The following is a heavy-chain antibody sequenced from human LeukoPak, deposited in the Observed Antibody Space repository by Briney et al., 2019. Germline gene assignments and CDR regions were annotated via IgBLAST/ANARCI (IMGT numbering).Heavy chain of an antibody. CDR2: IYYSGSN. D-gene: IGHD2-2*01. V-gene: IGHV4-59*01. CDR1: GGSISSYY. CDR3: ARVRTPTSSFDP. J-gene: IGHJ5*02. Sequence: PSETLSLTCTVSGGSISSYYWSWLRQPPGKGLEWIGYIYYSGSNNYNPSLKSRVTISVDTSKNQSSRKLSSVTAADPALYYGARVRTPTSSFDPWGQGTLVTVSS.